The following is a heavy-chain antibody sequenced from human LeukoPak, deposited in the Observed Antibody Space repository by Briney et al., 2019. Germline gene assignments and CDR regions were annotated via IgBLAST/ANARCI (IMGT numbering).Heavy chain of an antibody. CDR1: GFTFSSYA. Sequence: SGGSLRLSCAASGFTFSSYAMSWVRQAPGKGLEWVSAISGSGGSTYYADSVKGRFTISRDNSKNTLYLQMNSLRAEDTAVYYCAKDLGYYGSGSSFQHWGQGTLVTVSS. CDR2: ISGSGGST. V-gene: IGHV3-23*01. CDR3: AKDLGYYGSGSSFQH. D-gene: IGHD3-10*01. J-gene: IGHJ1*01.